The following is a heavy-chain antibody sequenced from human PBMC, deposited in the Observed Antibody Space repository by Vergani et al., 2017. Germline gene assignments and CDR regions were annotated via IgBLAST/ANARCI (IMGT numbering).Heavy chain of an antibody. D-gene: IGHD6-19*01. CDR2: IYYSGST. J-gene: IGHJ5*02. V-gene: IGHV4-39*01. Sequence: QLQLQESGPGLVKPSATLSLTCSVSGASIRSSNYYWGWIRQPPGKGLVWIASIYYSGSTYYNPFLKSRVTISVDTSKNQFSLKLSSVTAADTAVYFCARHSTVEWLVKLGWIDPLGQGILVTVSS. CDR1: GASIRSSNYY. CDR3: ARHSTVEWLVKLGWIDP.